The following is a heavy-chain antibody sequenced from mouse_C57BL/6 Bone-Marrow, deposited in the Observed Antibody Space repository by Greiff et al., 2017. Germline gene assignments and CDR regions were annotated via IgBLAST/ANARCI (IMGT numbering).Heavy chain of an antibody. CDR3: ARGYYGSSPPTAYFDV. CDR2: INYDGSST. CDR1: GFTFSDYY. V-gene: IGHV5-16*01. D-gene: IGHD1-1*01. Sequence: EVQLVESEGGLVQPGSSMKLSCTASGFTFSDYYMAWVRQVPDKGLEWVANINYDGSSTYYLDSLKSRFIISRDNAKNILYLQMSSLKSEDTATYYCARGYYGSSPPTAYFDVWGTGTTVTVSS. J-gene: IGHJ1*03.